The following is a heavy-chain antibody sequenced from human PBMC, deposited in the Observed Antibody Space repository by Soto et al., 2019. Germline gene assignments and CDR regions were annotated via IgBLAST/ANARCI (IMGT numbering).Heavy chain of an antibody. Sequence: SETLSLTCAVYGGSFSGQYWSWIRQPPGKGLEWIGEINHSGSINYNPSLESRVTISEDTSKNQFSLKLSSVTAADTAVYYCARLNGYCVSTNCHGYYGMDVWGQGTTVTVSS. V-gene: IGHV4-34*01. CDR3: ARLNGYCVSTNCHGYYGMDV. CDR1: GGSFSGQY. D-gene: IGHD2-2*03. CDR2: INHSGSI. J-gene: IGHJ6*02.